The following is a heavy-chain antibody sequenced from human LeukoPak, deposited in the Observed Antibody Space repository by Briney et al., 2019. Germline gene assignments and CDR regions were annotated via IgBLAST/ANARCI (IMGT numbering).Heavy chain of an antibody. D-gene: IGHD2-8*01. V-gene: IGHV3-33*01. CDR1: GFTFTSYG. J-gene: IGHJ5*02. Sequence: GRSLRLSCAASGFTFTSYGMHWVRQAPGKGLDWVALIWDDGNNKYYADSVKGRFTISRDNSKNTLYLQMNSLRAEDTAVYYCARDNGEWRLNWFDHWGQGTLVTVSS. CDR3: ARDNGEWRLNWFDH. CDR2: IWDDGNNK.